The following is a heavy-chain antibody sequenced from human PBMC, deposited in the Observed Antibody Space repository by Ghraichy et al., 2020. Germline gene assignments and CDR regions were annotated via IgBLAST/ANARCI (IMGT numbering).Heavy chain of an antibody. Sequence: SQTHSLTCAISGDSVSTKSVTWNWIRQSPSRGLEWLGRTYYRSKWNNDYAASVKSRIIITPDTSKNQFSLQLNSVTPEDTAVYYCARGHYPRGLDVWGQGTTVTVSS. D-gene: IGHD3-10*01. CDR3: ARGHYPRGLDV. J-gene: IGHJ6*02. CDR1: GDSVSTKSVT. V-gene: IGHV6-1*01. CDR2: TYYRSKWNN.